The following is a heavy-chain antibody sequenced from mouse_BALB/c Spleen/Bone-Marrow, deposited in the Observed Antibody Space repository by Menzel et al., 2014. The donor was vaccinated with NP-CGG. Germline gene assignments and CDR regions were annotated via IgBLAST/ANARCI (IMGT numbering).Heavy chain of an antibody. CDR1: GFTFSSYA. J-gene: IGHJ4*01. D-gene: IGHD1-1*01. V-gene: IGHV5-6-5*01. Sequence: EVKLVESGGGLVEPGGSLKLSCAASGFTFSSYAMSWVRQTPEKRLEWVASISSGGSTYYPDSVKGRFTISRDNARNILYLQMSSLRSEDTAMYYCARARFYYGKLVDYWGQGTSVTVSS. CDR2: ISSGGST. CDR3: ARARFYYGKLVDY.